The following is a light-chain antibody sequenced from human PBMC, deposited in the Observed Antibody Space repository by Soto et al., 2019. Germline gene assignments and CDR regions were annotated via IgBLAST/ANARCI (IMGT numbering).Light chain of an antibody. Sequence: QSVLTQPPSASVTPGQRVTISCSGSSSNIGSDYVYWYQQLPGTAPKVLIYRNDQRPSGVPDRFSGSKSGTSASLAISGLRSEDEADYWCAGWDARLSAWVFGGGTTLTVL. CDR3: AGWDARLSAWV. CDR1: SSNIGSDY. CDR2: RND. V-gene: IGLV1-47*01. J-gene: IGLJ3*02.